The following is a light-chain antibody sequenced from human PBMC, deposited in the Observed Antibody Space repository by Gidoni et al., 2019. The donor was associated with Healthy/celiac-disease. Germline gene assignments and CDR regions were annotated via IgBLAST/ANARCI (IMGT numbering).Light chain of an antibody. J-gene: IGLJ2*01. CDR2: QDS. V-gene: IGLV3-1*01. CDR1: KLGDKY. CDR3: QAWDSSIVV. Sequence: SYALTQPPSVSVYPGQTASIPCSGDKLGDKYACWYQQKPGQSPVLVIYQDSKRPSGIPERFSGSNSGNTATLTISGTQAMDEADYYCQAWDSSIVVFGGGTKLTVL.